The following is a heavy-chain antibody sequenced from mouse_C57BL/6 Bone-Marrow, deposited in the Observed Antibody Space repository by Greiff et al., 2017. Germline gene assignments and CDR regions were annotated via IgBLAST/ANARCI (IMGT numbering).Heavy chain of an antibody. CDR1: GYTFTSYW. Sequence: VQLQQPGAELVKPGASVKMSCKASGYTFTSYWITWVKQRPGQGLEWIGDIYPGSGSTNYNEKFKSKATLTVDTSSSTAYMQLSSLPSEDSAVYYCARPYYSNYWCFDVWGTGTTVTVSS. D-gene: IGHD2-5*01. J-gene: IGHJ1*03. CDR3: ARPYYSNYWCFDV. V-gene: IGHV1-55*01. CDR2: IYPGSGST.